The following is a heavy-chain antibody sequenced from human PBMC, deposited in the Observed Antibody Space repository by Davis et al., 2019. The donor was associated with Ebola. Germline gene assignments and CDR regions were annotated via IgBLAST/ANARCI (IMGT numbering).Heavy chain of an antibody. CDR3: ASSVAGTPYYYYGMDV. CDR1: GFTFSSYG. V-gene: IGHV3-33*01. J-gene: IGHJ6*02. Sequence: GGSLRLSCAASGFTFSSYGMHWVRQAPGKGLEWVAVIWYDGSNKYYADSVKGRFTISRDNSKNTLYLQMNSLRAEDTAVYYCASSVAGTPYYYYGMDVWGQGTTVTVSS. D-gene: IGHD6-19*01. CDR2: IWYDGSNK.